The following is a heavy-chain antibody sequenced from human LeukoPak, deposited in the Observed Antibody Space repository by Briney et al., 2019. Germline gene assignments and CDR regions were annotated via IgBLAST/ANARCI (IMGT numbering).Heavy chain of an antibody. CDR2: IIPIFGTA. CDR3: ARDTSSGYYRGVFDY. CDR1: GGTFSSYA. J-gene: IGHJ4*02. D-gene: IGHD3-22*01. V-gene: IGHV1-69*13. Sequence: SVKVSCKASGGTFSSYAISWVRQAPGQGLEWMGGIIPIFGTANYAQKFQGRVTITADESTSTAYMELSSLRSEDTAVYYCARDTSSGYYRGVFDYWGQGTLVTVSS.